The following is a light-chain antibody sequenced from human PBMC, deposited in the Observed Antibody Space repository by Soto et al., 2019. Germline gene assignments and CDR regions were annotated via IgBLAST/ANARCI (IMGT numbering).Light chain of an antibody. J-gene: IGLJ1*01. CDR1: SSDVGAYIY. Sequence: QSVLTQPASVSGSPGQSITISCGGTSSDVGAYIYVSWYQQYPGKAPKLIIYEVNNRPSGVSGRFSGSKSDTTAFLTISGLKAEDEADYYCSSYSDSDTKVFGTGTKVTVL. CDR3: SSYSDSDTKV. V-gene: IGLV2-14*01. CDR2: EVN.